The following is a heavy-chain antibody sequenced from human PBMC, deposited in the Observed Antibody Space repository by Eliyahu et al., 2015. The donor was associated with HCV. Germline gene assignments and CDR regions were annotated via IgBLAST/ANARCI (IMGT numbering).Heavy chain of an antibody. Sequence: EVQLLESGGDLVQPGGSLRLSCAASGFSFDTYAMSWVRQAPGKGLEWASDISGSGGSTLYADSVNGRFTISRDNSKKTQYLQMDDLRVDDTAVYYCVTRGSYFDYWGQGTLVTVSS. CDR1: GFSFDTYA. J-gene: IGHJ4*02. V-gene: IGHV3-23*01. CDR2: ISGSGGST. D-gene: IGHD1-26*01. CDR3: VTRGSYFDY.